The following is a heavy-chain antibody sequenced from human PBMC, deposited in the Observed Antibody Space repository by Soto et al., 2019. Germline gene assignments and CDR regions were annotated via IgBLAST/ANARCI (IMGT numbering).Heavy chain of an antibody. CDR2: ISSSGYI. J-gene: IGHJ4*02. D-gene: IGHD5-12*01. CDR1: GFTFSSYS. Sequence: PGGSLRLSCAASGFTFSSYSMNWVRQAPGKGLEWVSSISSSGYIYYADSLKGRFTTSRDNAKNSLYLQMNSLRAEDTAVYYCARDGYNARYFDYWGQGSLVTVSS. V-gene: IGHV3-21*01. CDR3: ARDGYNARYFDY.